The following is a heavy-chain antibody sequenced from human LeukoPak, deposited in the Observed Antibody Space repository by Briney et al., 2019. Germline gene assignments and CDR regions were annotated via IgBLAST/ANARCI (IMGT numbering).Heavy chain of an antibody. CDR2: IYTSGST. Sequence: SETLSLTCTVSGGSISSYYWSWIRQPPGKGLEWIGYIYTSGSTNYNPSLKSRVTISVDTSKNQFSLKLSSVTAADTAVYYCASTVTTLPSYYYYMDVWGKGTTVTVSS. D-gene: IGHD4-17*01. J-gene: IGHJ6*03. CDR3: ASTVTTLPSYYYYMDV. CDR1: GGSISSYY. V-gene: IGHV4-4*09.